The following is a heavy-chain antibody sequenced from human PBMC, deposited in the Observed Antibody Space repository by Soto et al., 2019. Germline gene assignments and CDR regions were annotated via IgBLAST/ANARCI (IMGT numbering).Heavy chain of an antibody. Sequence: KAGGSLRLSCVASGFTFRAYSMSWVRQAPGQGLEWVASITSSNTYIYYTRSVEGRFTISRDDAKNSLHLQMNTLRAEDTAVYYCVRDLLEGYGHARQPDYWGQGTLVTVSS. CDR3: VRDLLEGYGHARQPDY. V-gene: IGHV3-21*06. D-gene: IGHD2-15*01. J-gene: IGHJ4*02. CDR2: ITSSNTYI. CDR1: GFTFRAYS.